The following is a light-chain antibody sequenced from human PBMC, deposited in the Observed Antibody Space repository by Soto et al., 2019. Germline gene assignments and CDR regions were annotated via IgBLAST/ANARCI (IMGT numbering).Light chain of an antibody. J-gene: IGKJ1*01. V-gene: IGKV1-6*01. Sequence: AMQMTQSPSSLPASVGDRVTIPCLACQGVSNDLGWYQQISGKAPKLLIYDASSLQSGVPSRFSGSGSDTDFTLTISSLQPEDFATYFCLQVYNYPRTFGQGTKVDIK. CDR2: DAS. CDR3: LQVYNYPRT. CDR1: QGVSND.